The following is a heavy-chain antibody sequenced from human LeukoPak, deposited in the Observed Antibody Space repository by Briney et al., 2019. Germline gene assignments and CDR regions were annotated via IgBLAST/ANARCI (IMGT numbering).Heavy chain of an antibody. CDR2: INPNSGGT. Sequence: ASVKVSCKASGYTFTGYYMYWVRQAPGQGLEWMGWINPNSGGTNYAQKFQGRVTMTRDTSISTAYMELSRLRSDDTAVYYCARVREAAAGPNWFDPWGQGTLVTVSS. J-gene: IGHJ5*02. D-gene: IGHD6-13*01. V-gene: IGHV1-2*02. CDR1: GYTFTGYY. CDR3: ARVREAAAGPNWFDP.